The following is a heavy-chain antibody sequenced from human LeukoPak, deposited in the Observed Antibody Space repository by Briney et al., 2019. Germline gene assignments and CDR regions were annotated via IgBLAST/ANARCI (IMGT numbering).Heavy chain of an antibody. CDR3: AMTDRYAGRPFDY. Sequence: GASVKVSCKVSGYSLIEVAMHWVRQAPGKGLEWVGSFDPEDGEDGETHYAQKFQGRVTMTEDASTGTAYMELTSLSSEDTALYYCAMTDRYAGRPFDYWGQGTLVTVSS. V-gene: IGHV1-24*01. D-gene: IGHD3-9*01. CDR2: FDPEDGEDGET. CDR1: GYSLIEVA. J-gene: IGHJ4*02.